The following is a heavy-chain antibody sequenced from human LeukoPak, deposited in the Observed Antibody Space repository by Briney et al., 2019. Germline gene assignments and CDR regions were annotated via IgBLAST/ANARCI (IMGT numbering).Heavy chain of an antibody. V-gene: IGHV3-7*01. CDR1: GFTFSNYW. CDR3: ARDYGGSSPFDY. Sequence: GGSLRLSCAASGFTFSNYWMSWVRQAPGKGLEWVANIKEDGSAKYYMDSVKGRFTISRDNAKNSLYLQMNSLRAEDTAVYYCARDYGGSSPFDYWGQGTLVTVSS. CDR2: IKEDGSAK. D-gene: IGHD4-23*01. J-gene: IGHJ4*02.